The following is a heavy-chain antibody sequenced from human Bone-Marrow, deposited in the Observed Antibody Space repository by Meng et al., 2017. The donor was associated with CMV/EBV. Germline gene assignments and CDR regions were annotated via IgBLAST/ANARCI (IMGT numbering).Heavy chain of an antibody. CDR3: AKERCSSTSCYRVFDY. V-gene: IGHV3-23*03. J-gene: IGHJ4*02. CDR1: GFTFSSYS. CDR2: FQSGGSST. Sequence: GGSLRLSCAASGFTFSSYSMNWVRQAPGKGLEWVSVFQSGGSSTYYADSVKGRFTISRENSKNTLYLQMNSLRAEDTAVYYCAKERCSSTSCYRVFDYWGQGTLVTVSS. D-gene: IGHD2-2*01.